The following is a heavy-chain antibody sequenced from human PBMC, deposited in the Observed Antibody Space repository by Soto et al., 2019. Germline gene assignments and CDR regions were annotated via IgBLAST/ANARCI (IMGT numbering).Heavy chain of an antibody. CDR2: IYYSGST. V-gene: IGHV4-31*03. D-gene: IGHD1-26*01. Sequence: SETLSLTCTVSGGSISSGGYYWSWLRQHPGKGLEWIWYIYYSGSTYYNPSLKSRVTISVDTSKNQFSLSLSSVTAADTAVYFCARGSGLLRTYSGSWSDYSWFDTWGQGTLVTVSS. J-gene: IGHJ5*02. CDR3: ARGSGLLRTYSGSWSDYSWFDT. CDR1: GGSISSGGYY.